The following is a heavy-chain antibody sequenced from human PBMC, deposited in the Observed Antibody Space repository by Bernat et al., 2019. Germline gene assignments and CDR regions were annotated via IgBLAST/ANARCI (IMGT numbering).Heavy chain of an antibody. J-gene: IGHJ4*02. V-gene: IGHV2-5*02. D-gene: IGHD4-11*01. CDR2: IYWDDDK. CDR3: AHRHSRRRDYNYGQSDY. Sequence: QITLKESGPTLVKPTQTLTLTCTLSGFSISTRGVGVGWIRQPPAKALEWIALIYWDDDKRYNPSLKSRLSVTKDTSKNQVVLTMTNVDPEDTATYFCAHRHSRRRDYNYGQSDYWGQGTLVTVSS. CDR1: GFSISTRGVG.